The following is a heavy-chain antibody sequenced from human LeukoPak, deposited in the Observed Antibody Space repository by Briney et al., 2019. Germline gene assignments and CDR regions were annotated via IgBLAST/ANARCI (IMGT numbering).Heavy chain of an antibody. CDR2: IIPIFGIA. J-gene: IGHJ4*02. V-gene: IGHV1-69*04. CDR1: GGTFSSYA. D-gene: IGHD3-22*01. CDR3: ARAPMYYYDSSGYTFDY. Sequence: SVKLSCKASGGTFSSYAISWVRQAPGQGLEWMGRIIPIFGIANYAQKFQGRVTITADKSTSTAYMELSSLRSEDTAVYYCARAPMYYYDSSGYTFDYWGQGTLVTVSS.